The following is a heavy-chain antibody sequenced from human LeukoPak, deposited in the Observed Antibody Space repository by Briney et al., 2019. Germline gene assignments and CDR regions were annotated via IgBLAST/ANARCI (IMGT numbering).Heavy chain of an antibody. CDR2: IKPSGGST. CDR1: GYTFTSYY. D-gene: IGHD2-2*01. Sequence: ASVKVSCKASGYTFTSYYMHWVRQPPGQGLEWMGIIKPSGGSTSYAQKFQGRVTMTRVTSTSTVYMEPSSLRSEDTAVYYCARLRSGVPAAYWYFDYWGQGTLVTVSS. J-gene: IGHJ4*02. V-gene: IGHV1-46*01. CDR3: ARLRSGVPAAYWYFDY.